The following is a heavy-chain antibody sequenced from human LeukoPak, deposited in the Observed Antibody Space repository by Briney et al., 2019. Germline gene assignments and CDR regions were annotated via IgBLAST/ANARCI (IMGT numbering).Heavy chain of an antibody. CDR1: GFTFSSYS. CDR2: IRSSSCYI. D-gene: IGHD3-22*01. Sequence: PGGSLRLSCAASGFTFSSYSMNWVRQAPGKGLEWVSSIRSSSCYIYYADSVKGRFTISRDNAKNSLYLQMNSLRAEDTAVYYCARGNYYDSSGYSYYYGMDVWGQGTTVTVSS. V-gene: IGHV3-21*01. J-gene: IGHJ6*02. CDR3: ARGNYYDSSGYSYYYGMDV.